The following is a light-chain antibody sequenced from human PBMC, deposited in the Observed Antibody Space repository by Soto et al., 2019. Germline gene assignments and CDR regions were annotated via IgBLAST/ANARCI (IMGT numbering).Light chain of an antibody. CDR2: DAS. J-gene: IGKJ1*01. CDR3: QQYYSYPRT. CDR1: QSVSSY. Sequence: ENVLTHSPATLSLSPGVRATLSRRASQSVSSYLAWYQQKPGQAPRLLIYDASNRATGIPARFSGSGSGTDFTLTISCLQSEDFATYYCQQYYSYPRTFGQGTKVDIK. V-gene: IGKV3-11*01.